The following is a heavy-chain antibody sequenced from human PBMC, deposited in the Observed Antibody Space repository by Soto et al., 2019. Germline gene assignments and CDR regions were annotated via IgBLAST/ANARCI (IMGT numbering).Heavy chain of an antibody. V-gene: IGHV3-74*02. J-gene: IGHJ6*03. Sequence: EVQLVESGGGLVQPGGSLRLSCAASGFTFSNYWMYWVRQAPGKGLEWVSRINSDGSVSSYADSVKGRLTISRDNVKHALYLQMDSLRAEDTAVYYCARGDCVGGTCYSLAGSFYYYMEVWGKGTTVTVFS. D-gene: IGHD2-15*01. CDR3: ARGDCVGGTCYSLAGSFYYYMEV. CDR1: GFTFSNYW. CDR2: INSDGSVS.